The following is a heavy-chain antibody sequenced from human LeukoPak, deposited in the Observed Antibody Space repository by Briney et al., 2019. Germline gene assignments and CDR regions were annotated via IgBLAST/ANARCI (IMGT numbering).Heavy chain of an antibody. V-gene: IGHV3-30*02. CDR3: AAGDDYYMDV. D-gene: IGHD3-10*01. CDR2: IQYDGSKK. J-gene: IGHJ6*03. Sequence: GGSLRLSCAASGFTFSNYGIHWVRQAPGKGLEWVAFIQYDGSKKYYADSVKGRFTVSRDNSKNTLYLQVNSLRAEDTAVYYCAAGDDYYMDVWGKGTTVTVSS. CDR1: GFTFSNYG.